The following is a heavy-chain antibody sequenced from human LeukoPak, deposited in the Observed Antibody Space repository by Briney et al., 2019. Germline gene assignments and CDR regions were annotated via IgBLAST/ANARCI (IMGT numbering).Heavy chain of an antibody. CDR2: ISAYNGNT. Sequence: GASVKVSCKASGYTFTSYGISWVQQAPGQGLEWMGWISAYNGNTNYAQKLQGRVTMTTDTSTSTAYMELRSLRSGDTAVYYCARDFYDSSGDTYAFDIWGQGTMVTVSS. V-gene: IGHV1-18*01. J-gene: IGHJ3*02. CDR3: ARDFYDSSGDTYAFDI. CDR1: GYTFTSYG. D-gene: IGHD3-22*01.